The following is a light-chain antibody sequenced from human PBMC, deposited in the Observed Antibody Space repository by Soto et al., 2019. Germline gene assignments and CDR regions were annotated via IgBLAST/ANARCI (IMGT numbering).Light chain of an antibody. CDR3: QQYGASPSWT. CDR1: QSVSSNT. Sequence: PGERATLSCRASQSVSSNTLAWYQQKPGQAPRLLIYGASVRATGIPDRFSGSGSGTDFTLTVSRLEPDDFAVYYCQQYGASPSWTFGQGTRWIS. CDR2: GAS. J-gene: IGKJ1*01. V-gene: IGKV3-20*01.